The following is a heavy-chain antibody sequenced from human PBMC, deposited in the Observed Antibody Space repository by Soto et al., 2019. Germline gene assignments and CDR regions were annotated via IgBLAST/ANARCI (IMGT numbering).Heavy chain of an antibody. J-gene: IGHJ5*01. CDR2: IFPADSDI. CDR1: GYRFTSFW. D-gene: IGHD3-10*01. CDR3: ARQTGTVPRVNWFDS. Sequence: PGEALKITGKGSGYRFTSFWIGWVRQMPGKGLEWMGMIFPADSDIRYSPSFKGQVTISADKSISTAYLQLRSLKASDTAMYYCARQTGTVPRVNWFDSWGQGTLVTVSS. V-gene: IGHV5-51*01.